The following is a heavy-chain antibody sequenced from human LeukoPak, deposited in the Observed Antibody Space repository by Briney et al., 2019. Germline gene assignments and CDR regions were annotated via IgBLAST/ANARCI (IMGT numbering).Heavy chain of an antibody. Sequence: GGSLRLSCAASGFTFSSYAMSWVRQAPGKGLEWVSAISGSGGSTYYADSVKGRSTISRDNSKNTLYLQMNSLRAEDTAVYYCAKDLRYSSGWYNYWGQGTLVTVSS. J-gene: IGHJ4*02. CDR3: AKDLRYSSGWYNY. D-gene: IGHD6-19*01. V-gene: IGHV3-23*01. CDR2: ISGSGGST. CDR1: GFTFSSYA.